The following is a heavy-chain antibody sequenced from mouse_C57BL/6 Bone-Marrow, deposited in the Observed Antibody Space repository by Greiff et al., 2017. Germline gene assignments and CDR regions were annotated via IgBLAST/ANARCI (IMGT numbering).Heavy chain of an antibody. CDR2: ISSGGSYT. CDR1: GFTFSSYG. V-gene: IGHV5-6*01. CDR3: ARPRYDGFAY. Sequence: EVQVVESGGDLVKPGGSLKLSCAASGFTFSSYGMSWVRQTPDKRLEWVATISSGGSYTYYPDSVKGRFTISRDNAKNTLYLQMSSLKSEDTAMYYCARPRYDGFAYWGRGTLVTVSA. J-gene: IGHJ3*01. D-gene: IGHD2-12*01.